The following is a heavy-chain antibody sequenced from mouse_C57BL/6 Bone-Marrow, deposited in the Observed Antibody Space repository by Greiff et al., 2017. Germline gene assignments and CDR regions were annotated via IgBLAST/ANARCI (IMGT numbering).Heavy chain of an antibody. J-gene: IGHJ2*01. Sequence: EVMLVESGGGLVQPGGSLKLSCAASGFTFSDYYMYWVRQTPEKRLEWVAYISNGGGSTYYPDTVKGRSTISRDNAKNTLYLQMSRLKSEDTAMYYGARGYYYGNNFDYWGRGTTPTVSS. V-gene: IGHV5-12*01. CDR3: ARGYYYGNNFDY. D-gene: IGHD1-1*01. CDR2: ISNGGGST. CDR1: GFTFSDYY.